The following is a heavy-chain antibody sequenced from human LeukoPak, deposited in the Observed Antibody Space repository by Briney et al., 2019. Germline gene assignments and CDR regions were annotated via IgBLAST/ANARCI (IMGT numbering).Heavy chain of an antibody. V-gene: IGHV4-31*03. D-gene: IGHD2-2*01. CDR2: IYYSGST. CDR1: GGSISSGGYY. J-gene: IGHJ4*02. Sequence: SETLSLTCTVSGGSISSGGYYWSWIRQHPGKGLEWIGYIYYSGSTYYNPSLKSRVTISVDTSKNQFSLKLSSVTAADTAVYYCARRGSQLQYSTYYFDYWGQGTLVTVSS. CDR3: ARRGSQLQYSTYYFDY.